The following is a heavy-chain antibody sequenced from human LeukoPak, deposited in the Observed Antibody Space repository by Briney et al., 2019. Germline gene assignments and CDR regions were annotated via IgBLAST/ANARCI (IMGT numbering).Heavy chain of an antibody. CDR3: AKDLVSYYDFWSGYYPGY. Sequence: GGSLRLSCAASGFTFSSYGMHWVRQAPGKGLEWVAVISYDGSNKYYADSVKGRFAISRDNSKNTLYLQMNSLRAEDTAVYYCAKDLVSYYDFWSGYYPGYWGQGTLVTVSS. V-gene: IGHV3-30*18. D-gene: IGHD3-3*01. CDR1: GFTFSSYG. CDR2: ISYDGSNK. J-gene: IGHJ4*02.